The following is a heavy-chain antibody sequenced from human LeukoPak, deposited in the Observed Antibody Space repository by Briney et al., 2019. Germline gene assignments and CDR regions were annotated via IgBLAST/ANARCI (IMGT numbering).Heavy chain of an antibody. CDR2: IYYSGST. J-gene: IGHJ2*01. CDR1: GGSISSHY. D-gene: IGHD4-17*01. CDR3: ARKAHGDFWYFDL. V-gene: IGHV4-59*08. Sequence: PSETLSLTCTVSGGSISSHYWSWIRQPPGKGLEWIGYIYYSGSTNYNPSLKSRVTISVDTSKKQFSLKLTSVTAADTAIYYCARKAHGDFWYFDLWGRGTLVTVSS.